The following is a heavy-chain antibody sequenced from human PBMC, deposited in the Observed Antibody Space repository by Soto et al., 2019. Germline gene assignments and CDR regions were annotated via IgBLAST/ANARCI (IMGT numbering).Heavy chain of an antibody. Sequence: SEPLSLTCTVSGGSITSYYWSWIRQPAGKGLEWIGRTYITVDSNYSPSLKSRVTMSLDTSKNQFSLKLSSATAADTAVYYCARDMRLFGGMDVWGRGTTVTVSS. D-gene: IGHD3-3*01. J-gene: IGHJ6*02. CDR1: GGSITSYY. CDR2: TYITVDS. V-gene: IGHV4-4*07. CDR3: ARDMRLFGGMDV.